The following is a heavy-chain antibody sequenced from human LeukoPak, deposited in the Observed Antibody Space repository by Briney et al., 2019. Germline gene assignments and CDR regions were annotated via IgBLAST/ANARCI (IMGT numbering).Heavy chain of an antibody. CDR2: IYYSGST. Sequence: PGGSLRLSCTVSGFTVSSNSMSWIRQPPGKGLEWIGYIYYSGSTNYNPSLKSRVTISVDTSKNQFSLKLSSVTAADTAVYYCAREYNDYYDSSGYYRQGAAFDIWGQGTMVTVSS. D-gene: IGHD3-22*01. V-gene: IGHV4-59*02. J-gene: IGHJ3*02. CDR3: AREYNDYYDSSGYYRQGAAFDI. CDR1: GFTVSSNS.